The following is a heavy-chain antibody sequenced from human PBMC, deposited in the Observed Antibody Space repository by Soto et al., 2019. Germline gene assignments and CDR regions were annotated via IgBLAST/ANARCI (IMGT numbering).Heavy chain of an antibody. D-gene: IGHD3-22*01. CDR2: INHSGST. J-gene: IGHJ4*02. CDR3: ARGITMILAIQGHAPDKDHCDS. Sequence: ETLSLTCAVYGGSFSGYYWSWIRQSPGKGLEWIGEINHSGSTNHNPSLKSRLTISVDTSKNQFSLKLRSVTAADTAVYYCARGITMILAIQGHAPDKDHCDSWGQGTRVTVS. V-gene: IGHV4-34*01. CDR1: GGSFSGYY.